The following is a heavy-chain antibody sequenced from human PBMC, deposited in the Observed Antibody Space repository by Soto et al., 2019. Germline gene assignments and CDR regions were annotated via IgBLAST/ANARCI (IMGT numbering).Heavy chain of an antibody. CDR3: ARKYYDFWSGLYGMDV. D-gene: IGHD3-3*01. V-gene: IGHV3-30-3*01. Sequence: GGSLRLSCAASGFTFSSYAMHWVRQAPGKGLEWVAVISYDGSNKYYADSVKGRFTISRDNSKNTLYLQMNSLRAEDTAVYYCARKYYDFWSGLYGMDVWGQGTKVTVSS. CDR1: GFTFSSYA. J-gene: IGHJ6*02. CDR2: ISYDGSNK.